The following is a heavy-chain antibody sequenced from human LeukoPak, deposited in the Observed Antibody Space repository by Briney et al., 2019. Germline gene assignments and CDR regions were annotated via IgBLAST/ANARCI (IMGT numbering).Heavy chain of an antibody. D-gene: IGHD1-1*01. CDR1: GGSITTYY. V-gene: IGHV4-59*01. Sequence: SETLSLTCIVSGGSITTYYWNWIRQPPGKGLEWIGYIFYSGSTAYNPSLKSRVTISADTSKKQFSLKLTSVTAADTAVYYCARGAGGYRFDPWGQGTLVTVSS. CDR3: ARGAGGYRFDP. J-gene: IGHJ5*02. CDR2: IFYSGST.